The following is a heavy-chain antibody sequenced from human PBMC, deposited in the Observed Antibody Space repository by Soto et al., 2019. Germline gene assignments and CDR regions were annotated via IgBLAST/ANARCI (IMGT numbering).Heavy chain of an antibody. CDR3: ASPVVTPIPIYYDYGMDV. Sequence: QVQLVQSGAEVKKPGSSVKVSCKASGGTFSSYAISWVRQAPGQGLEWMGGIIPIFGTANYAQKFQGRVTITADESTSTASMELSSLRSEDTAVYYCASPVVTPIPIYYDYGMDVWGQGTTVTVSS. V-gene: IGHV1-69*01. D-gene: IGHD2-21*02. CDR1: GGTFSSYA. J-gene: IGHJ6*02. CDR2: IIPIFGTA.